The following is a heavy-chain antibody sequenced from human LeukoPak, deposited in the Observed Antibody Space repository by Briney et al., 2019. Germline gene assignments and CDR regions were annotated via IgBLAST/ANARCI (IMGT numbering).Heavy chain of an antibody. CDR2: INSDGSST. J-gene: IGHJ6*03. CDR3: AREGGYDYYYMDV. V-gene: IGHV3-74*01. Sequence: GGSLRLSCATSGFTFTTFWMHWVRQAPGKGLVWVSRINSDGSSTNYADSVKGRLTISRDNAKNTLYLQMNSLSAEDTAVYYCAREGGYDYYYMDVWGKGTTVIISS. CDR1: GFTFTTFW.